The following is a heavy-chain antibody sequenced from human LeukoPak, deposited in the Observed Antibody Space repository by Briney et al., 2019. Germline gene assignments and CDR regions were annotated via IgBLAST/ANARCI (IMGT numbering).Heavy chain of an antibody. CDR2: IYTSGST. CDR3: AREMRYYDILTGYHPQPADY. V-gene: IGHV4-38-2*02. CDR1: GYSISSGYY. Sequence: SETLSLTCTVSGYSISSGYYWGWIRQPPGKGLEWIGSIYTSGSTNYNPSLKSRVTMSVDTSKNRFSLKLSSVTAADTAVYYCAREMRYYDILTGYHPQPADYWGQGTLVTVSS. J-gene: IGHJ4*02. D-gene: IGHD3-9*01.